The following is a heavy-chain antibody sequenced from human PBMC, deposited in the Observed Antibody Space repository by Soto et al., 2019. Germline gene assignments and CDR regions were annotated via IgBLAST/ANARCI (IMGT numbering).Heavy chain of an antibody. CDR1: GFTFTSSA. D-gene: IGHD3-22*01. CDR2: IVVGSGNT. Sequence: ASVKVSCKASGFTFTSSAVQWVRQARGQRLEWIGCIVVGSGNTNYAQKFQERVTITRDMSTSTAYMELSSLRSEDTAVYYCAAGDSSGYTPDAFDIWGQGTMVTVSS. J-gene: IGHJ3*02. V-gene: IGHV1-58*01. CDR3: AAGDSSGYTPDAFDI.